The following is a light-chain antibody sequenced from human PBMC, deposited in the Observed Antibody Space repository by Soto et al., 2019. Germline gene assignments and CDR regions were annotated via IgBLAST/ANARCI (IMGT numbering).Light chain of an antibody. V-gene: IGLV2-23*02. CDR2: EVT. CDR3: CSYAGTYTFYV. CDR1: SSDVGSYNL. J-gene: IGLJ1*01. Sequence: QSVLTQPASVSGSPGQSTTISCTGTSSDVGSYNLVTWYQQHPGKAPKLMIYEVTKRPSGVSNRFSGSKSGNTASLTISGLQAEDEADCYCCSYAGTYTFYVFGSGTKVTVL.